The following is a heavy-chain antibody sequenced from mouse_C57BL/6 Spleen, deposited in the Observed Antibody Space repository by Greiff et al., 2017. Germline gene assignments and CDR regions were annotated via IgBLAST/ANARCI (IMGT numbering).Heavy chain of an antibody. Sequence: VQLQQPGPELVKPGASVKIPCKASGYTFTDYYMAWVKQSPGKSLEWIGNINPTNGGTIYNQKFKGKATLTVDKSSSTAYMELRSLTSEDTAVYYCARDYGNCWFAYWGQGTLVTVSA. V-gene: IGHV1-18*01. CDR3: ARDYGNCWFAY. CDR1: GYTFTDYY. J-gene: IGHJ3*01. CDR2: INPTNGGT. D-gene: IGHD2-1*01.